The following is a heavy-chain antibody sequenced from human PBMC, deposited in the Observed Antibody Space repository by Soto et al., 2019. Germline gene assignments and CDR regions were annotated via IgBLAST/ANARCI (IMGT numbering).Heavy chain of an antibody. CDR1: GYSFTSYW. CDR3: AINMSKYSGRYSSFDY. CDR2: IYPGDSDT. J-gene: IGHJ4*02. D-gene: IGHD1-26*01. Sequence: PGKSLKISCKGSGYSFTSYWIGWVRQMPGKGLEWMGIIYPGDSDTRYSPSFQGQVTISADKSISTAYLQWSSLKASDTAMYYCAINMSKYSGRYSSFDYWGQGTLVTVSS. V-gene: IGHV5-51*03.